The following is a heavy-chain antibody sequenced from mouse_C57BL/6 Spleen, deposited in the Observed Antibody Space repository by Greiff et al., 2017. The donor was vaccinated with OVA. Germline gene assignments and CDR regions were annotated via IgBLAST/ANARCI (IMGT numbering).Heavy chain of an antibody. CDR3: ARGASSGSYYYAMDY. J-gene: IGHJ4*01. Sequence: VQLQQPGAELVKPGASVKLSCKASGYTFTSYWMQWVKQRPGQGLEWIGEIDPSDSYTNYNQKFKGKATLTVDTSSSTAYMQLSSLTSKDSAVYYCARGASSGSYYYAMDYWGQGTSVTVSS. CDR2: IDPSDSYT. CDR1: GYTFTSYW. V-gene: IGHV1-50*01. D-gene: IGHD3-2*02.